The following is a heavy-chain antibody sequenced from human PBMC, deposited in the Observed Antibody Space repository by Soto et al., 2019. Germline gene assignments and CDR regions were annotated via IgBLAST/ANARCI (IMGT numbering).Heavy chain of an antibody. V-gene: IGHV1-69*13. CDR2: IIPIFGTA. J-gene: IGHJ4*02. Sequence: SVKVSCKASGGTFSSYAISWVRQAPGQGLEWMGGIIPIFGTANYAQKFQGRVTITADESTSTAYMELSSLRSEDTAVYYCARSRAVRGYLDYWGQGTLVTVSP. CDR1: GGTFSSYA. CDR3: ARSRAVRGYLDY. D-gene: IGHD2-15*01.